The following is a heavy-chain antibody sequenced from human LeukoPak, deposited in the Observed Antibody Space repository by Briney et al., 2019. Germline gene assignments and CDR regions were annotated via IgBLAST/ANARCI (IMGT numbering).Heavy chain of an antibody. D-gene: IGHD6-13*01. CDR2: FYAGGSA. CDR1: GFTFSTYY. Sequence: PGGSLRLSCAASGFTFSTYYMNWVRQAPGKGLEWISVFYAGGSAYYADSVKGRFTISRDNSKNTLYLQMNSLRAEDTAVYYCARGLYSSSPPDYWGQGTLVTASS. CDR3: ARGLYSSSPPDY. V-gene: IGHV3-53*01. J-gene: IGHJ4*02.